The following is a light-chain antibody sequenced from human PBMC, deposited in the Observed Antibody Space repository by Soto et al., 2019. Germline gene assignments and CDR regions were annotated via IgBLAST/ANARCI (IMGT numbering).Light chain of an antibody. CDR1: QGIRND. CDR2: AAS. J-gene: IGKJ4*01. Sequence: AIQMTQSPSSLSASVGDRVTITCRASQGIRNDLGWYQQKPGKAPKLLIYAASSLQSGVPSRFSGSGSGTDFTLTISSLQSEDVAAYYCQKYNSAPLTFGGGTKVDIK. V-gene: IGKV1-6*01. CDR3: QKYNSAPLT.